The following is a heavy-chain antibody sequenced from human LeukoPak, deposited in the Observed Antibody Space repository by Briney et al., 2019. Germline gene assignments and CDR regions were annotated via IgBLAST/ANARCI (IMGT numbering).Heavy chain of an antibody. Sequence: ASVKVSCKASGGTFSSYTISWVRQAPGQGLEWMGRIIPILGIAKYAQKFQGRVTITADHSTSTAYMELSSLRSEDTAVYYCATRIGVAGDRAFDIWGQGTMVTVSS. D-gene: IGHD6-19*01. CDR1: GGTFSSYT. V-gene: IGHV1-69*02. CDR3: ATRIGVAGDRAFDI. CDR2: IIPILGIA. J-gene: IGHJ3*02.